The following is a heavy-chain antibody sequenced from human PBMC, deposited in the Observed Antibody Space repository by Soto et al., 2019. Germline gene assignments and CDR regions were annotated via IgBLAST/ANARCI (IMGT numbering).Heavy chain of an antibody. V-gene: IGHV3-7*05. D-gene: IGHD5-18*01. Sequence: EVQLEESGGGLVQPGGSLRLSCAASGFTFRTYWLSWVRQVPGKGLEWVANINLDGSEKNYVDSVKGRFTISRDNARNSLYLQMSCLRAEDTALYYCARDGSTSWYSYDYHGMDVWGQGTTVTVPS. J-gene: IGHJ6*02. CDR3: ARDGSTSWYSYDYHGMDV. CDR1: GFTFRTYW. CDR2: INLDGSEK.